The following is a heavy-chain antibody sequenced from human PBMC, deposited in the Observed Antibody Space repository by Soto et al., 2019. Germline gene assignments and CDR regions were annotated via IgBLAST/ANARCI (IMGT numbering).Heavy chain of an antibody. J-gene: IGHJ3*02. CDR2: IYSGGST. CDR3: ASGHYYYDSSGYYYPGAFDI. V-gene: IGHV3-53*01. D-gene: IGHD3-22*01. Sequence: PGGSLRLSCATSGFTVSSNYMSWVRQAPGKGLEWVSVIYSGGSTYYADSVKGRFTISGDNSKNTLYLQMNSLRAEDTAVYYCASGHYYYDSSGYYYPGAFDIWGQGTMVTVSS. CDR1: GFTVSSNY.